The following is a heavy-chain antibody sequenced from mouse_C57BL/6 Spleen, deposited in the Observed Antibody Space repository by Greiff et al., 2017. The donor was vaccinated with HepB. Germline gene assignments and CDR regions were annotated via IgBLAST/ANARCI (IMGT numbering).Heavy chain of an antibody. CDR2: ISSGGDYI. D-gene: IGHD1-1*01. Sequence: EVKVVESGEGLVKPGGSLKLSCAASGFTFSSYAMSWVRQTPEKRLEWVAYISSGGDYIYYADTVKGRFTISRDNARNTLYLQMSSLKSEDTAMYYCTRDYYGSAMDYWGQGTSVTVSS. CDR1: GFTFSSYA. J-gene: IGHJ4*01. V-gene: IGHV5-9-1*02. CDR3: TRDYYGSAMDY.